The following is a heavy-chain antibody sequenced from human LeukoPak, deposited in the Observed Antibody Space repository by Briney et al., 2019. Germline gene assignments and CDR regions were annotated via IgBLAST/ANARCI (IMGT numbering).Heavy chain of an antibody. CDR1: GFTFDDYA. Sequence: GRSLRLSCAASGFTFDDYAMHWVRQAPGKGLEWVSGISWNSGSIGYADSVKGRFTISRDNAKNSLYLQMNSLRAEDTALYYCAKDSQLAVSPSYDFWSGPYGMDVWGQGTTVTVSS. CDR3: AKDSQLAVSPSYDFWSGPYGMDV. CDR2: ISWNSGSI. D-gene: IGHD3-3*01. J-gene: IGHJ6*02. V-gene: IGHV3-9*01.